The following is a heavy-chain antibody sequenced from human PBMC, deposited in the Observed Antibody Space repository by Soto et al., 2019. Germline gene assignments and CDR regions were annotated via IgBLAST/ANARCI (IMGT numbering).Heavy chain of an antibody. CDR2: ISSNGGST. J-gene: IGHJ5*02. CDR3: ARGTSVVVGSDWFDP. CDR1: GFTFSSYA. D-gene: IGHD2-2*01. V-gene: IGHV3-64*01. Sequence: EVQLVESGGGLVQPGGSLRLSCAASGFTFSSYAMHWVRQAPGKGLEYVSAISSNGGSTYYANSVKGRFTISRDNSKNTLYLQMSSLRAEDMAVYYCARGTSVVVGSDWFDPWGQGTLVTVSS.